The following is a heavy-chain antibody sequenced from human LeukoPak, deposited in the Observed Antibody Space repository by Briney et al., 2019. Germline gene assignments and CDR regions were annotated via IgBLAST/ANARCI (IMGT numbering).Heavy chain of an antibody. CDR2: IHYTGST. CDR3: ARGYGSGSYNNFNQ. CDR1: GGSISSRSYY. J-gene: IGHJ4*02. V-gene: IGHV4-61*01. Sequence: PSETLSLTCTVSGGSISSRSYYWSWIRQPTGKGLEWIGYIHYTGSTDYNPSLSSRLTMSVDTSKNQLSLKLSSVTAADTAVYYCARGYGSGSYNNFNQWGQGILVTVSS. D-gene: IGHD3-10*01.